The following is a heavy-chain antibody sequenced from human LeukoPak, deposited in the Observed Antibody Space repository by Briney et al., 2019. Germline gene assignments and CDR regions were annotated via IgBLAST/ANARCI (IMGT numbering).Heavy chain of an antibody. V-gene: IGHV4-4*07. CDR3: ARSTMVRGGGAFDI. CDR2: IYTSGST. D-gene: IGHD3-10*01. Sequence: SEILSLTCTVSGGSISSYYWSWIRQPAGKGLEWIGRIYTSGSTNYNPSLKSRVTMSVDTSKNQFSLKLSSVTAADTAVYYCARSTMVRGGGAFDIWGQGTMVTVSS. CDR1: GGSISSYY. J-gene: IGHJ3*02.